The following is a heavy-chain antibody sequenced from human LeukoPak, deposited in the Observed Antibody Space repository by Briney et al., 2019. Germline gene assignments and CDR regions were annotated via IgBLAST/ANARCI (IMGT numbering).Heavy chain of an antibody. D-gene: IGHD3-10*01. J-gene: IGHJ4*02. Sequence: ASVKVSCKASGDTFTSYGISSGRQAPGQGLEWMGWISAYNGNTNYAQKLQGRVTMPTDTSTSTAYMELGSLRSDDTAAYYCARGRGISWFGELFAGYFDYWGQGTLVTVSS. CDR2: ISAYNGNT. V-gene: IGHV1-18*01. CDR3: ARGRGISWFGELFAGYFDY. CDR1: GDTFTSYG.